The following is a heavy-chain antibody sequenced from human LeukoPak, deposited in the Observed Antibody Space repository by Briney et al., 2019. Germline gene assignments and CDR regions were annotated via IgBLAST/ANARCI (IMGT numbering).Heavy chain of an antibody. CDR3: ARGRRLLWFGELLFDAFDI. J-gene: IGHJ3*02. V-gene: IGHV4-31*03. CDR1: GGSISSGGYY. D-gene: IGHD3-10*01. CDR2: IYYSGST. Sequence: PSQTLSLTCTVSGGSISSGGYYWSWIRQHPGKGLEWIGYIYYSGSTYYNPSLKSRVTISVDTSKNQFSLKLSSVTAADTAVYYCARGRRLLWFGELLFDAFDIWGQGTMVTVSS.